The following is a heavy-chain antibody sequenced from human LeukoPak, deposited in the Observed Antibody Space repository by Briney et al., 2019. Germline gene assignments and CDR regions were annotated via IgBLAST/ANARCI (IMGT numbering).Heavy chain of an antibody. D-gene: IGHD6-6*01. Sequence: GGSLRLSCAASGFTFSSYEMNWVRQAPGKGLEWVSYISSSGSTIYYADSVKGRFTISRDNAKNSLYLQMNSLRAEDTAVYYCARAGYSSSSSYPFDYWGQGTLVTVSS. J-gene: IGHJ4*02. CDR1: GFTFSSYE. V-gene: IGHV3-48*03. CDR3: ARAGYSSSSSYPFDY. CDR2: ISSSGSTI.